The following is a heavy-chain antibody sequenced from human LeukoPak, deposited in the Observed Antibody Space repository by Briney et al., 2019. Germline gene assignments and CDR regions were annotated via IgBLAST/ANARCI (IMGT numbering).Heavy chain of an antibody. CDR1: GFTFDDYG. CDR3: ARRPYSSSSHYFDY. Sequence: PGGSLRLSCAASGFTFDDYGMSWVRQAPGKGLERVSGINWKGGSTTYADSVRGRFTISRDNAKNSLYLEMNSLRAEDTALYHCARRPYSSSSHYFDYWGQGTLVTVSS. D-gene: IGHD6-6*01. J-gene: IGHJ4*02. CDR2: INWKGGST. V-gene: IGHV3-20*01.